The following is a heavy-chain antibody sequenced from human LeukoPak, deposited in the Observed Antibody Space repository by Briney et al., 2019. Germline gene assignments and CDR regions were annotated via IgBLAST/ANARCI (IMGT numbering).Heavy chain of an antibody. J-gene: IGHJ5*02. CDR3: ARDRDCSSTSCPCLGYNWFDP. CDR2: ISYDGSNK. V-gene: IGHV3-30-3*01. CDR1: GFTLSSYA. D-gene: IGHD2-2*01. Sequence: PGGSLRLSCAASGFTLSSYAMHWVRQAPGKGLEWVAVISYDGSNKYYADSVKGRFTISRDNSKNTLYLQMNSLRAEDTAVYYCARDRDCSSTSCPCLGYNWFDPWGQGTLVTVSS.